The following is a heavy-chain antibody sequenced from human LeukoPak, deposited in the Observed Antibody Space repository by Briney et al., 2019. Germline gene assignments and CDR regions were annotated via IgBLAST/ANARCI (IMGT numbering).Heavy chain of an antibody. J-gene: IGHJ4*02. Sequence: GGSMRLSCAASGFTFSSYGMHWVRQAPGKGLEWVAVIWYDESNKYYADSVKGRFTISRDNSKNTLYLQMNSLRAEDTAVYYCARDGGYGDYVRSSDYWGQGTLVTVSS. CDR2: IWYDESNK. CDR1: GFTFSSYG. CDR3: ARDGGYGDYVRSSDY. D-gene: IGHD4-17*01. V-gene: IGHV3-33*01.